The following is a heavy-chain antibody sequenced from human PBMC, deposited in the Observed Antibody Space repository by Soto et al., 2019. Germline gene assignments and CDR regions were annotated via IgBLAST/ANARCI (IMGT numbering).Heavy chain of an antibody. CDR1: GLTFSSYG. Sequence: QVQLVESGGGVVQPGRSLRLSCAASGLTFSSYGMHWVRQAPGKGLEWVAVIWYDGSNKYYADSVKGRFTISRDNSKNTLYLQMSSLRAEDTAVYYCARDKGAGVQLERRLDYYYGMDVWGQGTTVTVSS. V-gene: IGHV3-33*01. D-gene: IGHD1-1*01. CDR3: ARDKGAGVQLERRLDYYYGMDV. CDR2: IWYDGSNK. J-gene: IGHJ6*02.